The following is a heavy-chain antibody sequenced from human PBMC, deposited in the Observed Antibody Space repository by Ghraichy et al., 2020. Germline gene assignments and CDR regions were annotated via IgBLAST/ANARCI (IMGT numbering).Heavy chain of an antibody. V-gene: IGHV4-39*01. Sequence: SETLSLTCTVSGGSISSSSYYWGWIRQPPGKGLEWIGSIYYSGSTYYNPSLKSRVTISVDTSKNQFSLKLSSVTAADTAVYYCARHGSIKVFGFFDGDYAYYFDYWGQGTLVTVSS. J-gene: IGHJ4*02. CDR3: ARHGSIKVFGFFDGDYAYYFDY. CDR1: GGSISSSSYY. D-gene: IGHD4-17*01. CDR2: IYYSGST.